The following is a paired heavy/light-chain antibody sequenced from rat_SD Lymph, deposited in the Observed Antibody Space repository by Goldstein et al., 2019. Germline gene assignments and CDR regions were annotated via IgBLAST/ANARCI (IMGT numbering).Light chain of an antibody. J-gene: IGKJ5*01. Sequence: DTVLTQSPALAVSPGERVSISCRASEGVNSYMHWYQQKPGQQPKLLIYKASNLASGVPARFSGSGSGTDFTLTIDPVEADDTATYFCQQSWNDLTFGSGTKLEIK. CDR3: QQSWNDLT. V-gene: IGKV3S11*01. CDR2: KAS. CDR1: EGVNSY.
Heavy chain of an antibody. CDR1: GYNIRSTY. J-gene: IGHJ3*01. CDR3: AMAGDLQTDYYPDWFAY. V-gene: IGHV1-11*01. Sequence: EVQLQQSGAELGKPGTSVKLSCKVSGYNIRSTYMHWVNQRPGKGLEWIGRIDPANGNTIYAEKFKSKATLTADTSSNTAYMQLSQLKSDDTAIYFCAMAGDLQTDYYPDWFAYWGQGTLVTVSS. D-gene: IGHD1-6*01. CDR2: IDPANGNT.